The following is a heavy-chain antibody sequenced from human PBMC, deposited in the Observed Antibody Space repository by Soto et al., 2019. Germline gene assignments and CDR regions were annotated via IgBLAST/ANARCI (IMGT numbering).Heavy chain of an antibody. D-gene: IGHD2-15*01. V-gene: IGHV3-9*01. Sequence: GGSLRLSCAASGFTFDDYAMHWVRQAPGKGLEWVSGISWNSGSIGYADSVKGRFTISRDNAKNSLYLQMNSLRAEDTALYYCAKDHGGSGGYCSGGSCPAGSNYYYMDVWGKGTTVTVSS. J-gene: IGHJ6*03. CDR1: GFTFDDYA. CDR2: ISWNSGSI. CDR3: AKDHGGSGGYCSGGSCPAGSNYYYMDV.